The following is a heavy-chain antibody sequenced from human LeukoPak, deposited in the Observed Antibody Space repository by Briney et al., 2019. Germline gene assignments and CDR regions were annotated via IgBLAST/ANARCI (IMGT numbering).Heavy chain of an antibody. Sequence: GGSLRLSCAASGFTFSSYWMHWVRQAPGKGLVWVSRINSDGSSTSYADSVKGRFTISRVNAKNTLYLQMNSLRAEDTAVYYCAREPGPREYWYFDLWGRGTLVTVSS. CDR3: AREPGPREYWYFDL. J-gene: IGHJ2*01. CDR1: GFTFSSYW. V-gene: IGHV3-74*01. CDR2: INSDGSST.